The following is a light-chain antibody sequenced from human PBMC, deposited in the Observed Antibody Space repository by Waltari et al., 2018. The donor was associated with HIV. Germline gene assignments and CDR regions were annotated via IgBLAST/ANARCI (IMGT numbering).Light chain of an antibody. CDR2: KAS. J-gene: IGKJ2*01. V-gene: IGKV1-5*03. Sequence: DIQLTQSPSTLSASVGDSVTITCRASQSVSTWLAWYQQKPGKAPKLMIYKASSLENGVPVRFSGSGSGTEFTLTISSLQPDDFATYYCQQYDVFSTFGQGTRLDIK. CDR3: QQYDVFST. CDR1: QSVSTW.